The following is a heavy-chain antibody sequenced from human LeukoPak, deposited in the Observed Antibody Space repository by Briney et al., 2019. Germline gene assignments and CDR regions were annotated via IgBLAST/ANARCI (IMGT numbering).Heavy chain of an antibody. CDR2: ISSSSSTI. J-gene: IGHJ4*02. Sequence: GGSLRLSCAASGFTFSSYSMNWVRQAPGKGLEWVSYISSSSSTIYYADSVKGRFTISRDNAKNSLYLQMNSLRAEDTAVYYCARGPDTVWGPLWGQGTLATVSS. CDR3: ARGPDTVWGPL. D-gene: IGHD5-18*01. CDR1: GFTFSSYS. V-gene: IGHV3-48*01.